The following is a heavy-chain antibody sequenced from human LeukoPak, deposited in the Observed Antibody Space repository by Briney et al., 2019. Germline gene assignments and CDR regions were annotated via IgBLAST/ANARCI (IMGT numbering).Heavy chain of an antibody. V-gene: IGHV1-8*01. CDR1: GYTFTSYD. D-gene: IGHD2-2*01. CDR3: ARADCSSTSCYFLGNYYYYMDV. CDR2: MNPNSGNT. J-gene: IGHJ6*03. Sequence: GASVKVSCKASGYTFTSYDINWVRQATGQGLEWMGWMNPNSGNTGYTQKFQGRVTMTRNTSISTAYMELSSLRSEDTAVYYCARADCSSTSCYFLGNYYYYMDVWGKGTTVTVSS.